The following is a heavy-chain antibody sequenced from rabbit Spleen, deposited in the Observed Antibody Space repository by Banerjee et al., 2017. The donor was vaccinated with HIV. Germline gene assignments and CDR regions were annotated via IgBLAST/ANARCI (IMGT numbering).Heavy chain of an antibody. D-gene: IGHD2-1*01. J-gene: IGHJ4*01. Sequence: QQQLVESGGGLVQPEGSLTLTCTGSGFSFSSSYWICWVRQAPGKGLEWIACIDAGSSGITYYASWTKGRFTISKTSSTTVTLQMTSLTAADAATYFCVRDQAGDADYGPYYLNLWGPGTLVTVS. CDR2: IDAGSSGIT. CDR1: GFSFSSSYW. CDR3: VRDQAGDADYGPYYLNL. V-gene: IGHV1S45*01.